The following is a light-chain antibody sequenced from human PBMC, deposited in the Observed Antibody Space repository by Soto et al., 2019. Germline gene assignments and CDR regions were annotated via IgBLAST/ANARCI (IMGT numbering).Light chain of an antibody. CDR1: QSVSNN. V-gene: IGKV3-15*01. CDR3: QQYNNWPPVT. Sequence: EIVMTQSPPTLSVSPGERATLSCRASQSVSNNLAWYQQRPGQAPRLLISGASTRATGVPARFSGSGSGTEFTLTISSLQSEDFAVYYCQQYNNWPPVTFGQGTKVDIK. CDR2: GAS. J-gene: IGKJ1*01.